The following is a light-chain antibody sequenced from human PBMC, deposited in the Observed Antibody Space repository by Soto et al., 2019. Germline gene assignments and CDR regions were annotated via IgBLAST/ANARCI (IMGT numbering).Light chain of an antibody. J-gene: IGKJ1*01. V-gene: IGKV1-5*03. CDR3: QQYNSYSPT. CDR1: QSISTW. CDR2: KAS. Sequence: DIQMTQSPSTLSAPVGDRVTITCRASQSISTWLAWYQQEPGKAPKLLIHKASSLQSGVPSRFSGSGSGTDFTLTISSLHPDDFATYYCQQYNSYSPTFGQGPRCIS.